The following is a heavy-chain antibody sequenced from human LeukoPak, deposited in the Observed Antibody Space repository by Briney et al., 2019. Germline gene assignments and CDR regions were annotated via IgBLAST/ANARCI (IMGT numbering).Heavy chain of an antibody. D-gene: IGHD4-17*01. V-gene: IGHV3-53*04. CDR2: IYSGDSA. CDR1: GFTVSSNY. Sequence: GGSLRLSCAASGFTVSSNYMSWVRQAPGKGLEWVSVIYSGDSAYYADSVKGRFTISRHNSKNTLYLQMNSLRAEDTAVYYCARLNYGDYVDYWGQGTLVTVSS. CDR3: ARLNYGDYVDY. J-gene: IGHJ4*02.